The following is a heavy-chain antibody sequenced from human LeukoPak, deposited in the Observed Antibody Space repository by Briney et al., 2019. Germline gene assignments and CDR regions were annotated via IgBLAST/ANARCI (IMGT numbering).Heavy chain of an antibody. D-gene: IGHD4-17*01. Sequence: GGSLRLSCAASGFTFSSYGMSWVRQAPGKGLEWVSAISGSGGSTYYADSVKGRFTISRDNSKNTLYLQMNSLRAEDTAVYYCAKDHRMTTVTTDAFDIWGQGTMVTVSS. J-gene: IGHJ3*02. CDR1: GFTFSSYG. CDR3: AKDHRMTTVTTDAFDI. V-gene: IGHV3-23*01. CDR2: ISGSGGST.